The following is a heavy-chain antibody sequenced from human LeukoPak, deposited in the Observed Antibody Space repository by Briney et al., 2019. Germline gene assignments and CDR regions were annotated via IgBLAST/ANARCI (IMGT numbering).Heavy chain of an antibody. CDR3: ARDILTGYYRYYGMDV. V-gene: IGHV1-18*01. CDR1: GYTFTSYG. J-gene: IGHJ6*02. CDR2: ISAYNGNT. Sequence: GASVKVSCKASGYTFTSYGISWVRQAPGQGLEWMGWISAYNGNTNYAQKLQGRVTMTTDTSTSTAYMELRSLRSDDTAVYYCARDILTGYYRYYGMDVWGQGTLVTVSS. D-gene: IGHD3-9*01.